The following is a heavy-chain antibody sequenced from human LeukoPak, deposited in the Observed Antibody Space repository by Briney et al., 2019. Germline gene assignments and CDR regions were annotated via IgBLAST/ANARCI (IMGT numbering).Heavy chain of an antibody. CDR1: GGSISSYY. Sequence: SETLSLTCTVSGGSISSYYWSWIRQPPGKGLEWIGYIHYSGSTNYNPSLKSRVTISVDTSKNQFSLKLSSVTAADTAVYYCARGMFNYYDSSGFFYWGQGTLVTVSS. J-gene: IGHJ4*02. V-gene: IGHV4-59*01. D-gene: IGHD3-22*01. CDR3: ARGMFNYYDSSGFFY. CDR2: IHYSGST.